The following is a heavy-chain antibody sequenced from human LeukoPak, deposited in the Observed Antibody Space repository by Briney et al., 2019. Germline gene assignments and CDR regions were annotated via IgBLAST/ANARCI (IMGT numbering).Heavy chain of an antibody. Sequence: GGSLRLSCAASGFTFSSYSMNWVRQAPGKGLEWVSSISSSSSYIYYADSVKGRFTISRDNAKNSLYLQMNSLRAEDTAVYYCARDRNYDSSGDYYEGGYFDYWGQGTLVTVSS. CDR2: ISSSSSYI. CDR3: ARDRNYDSSGDYYEGGYFDY. D-gene: IGHD3-22*01. CDR1: GFTFSSYS. V-gene: IGHV3-21*01. J-gene: IGHJ4*02.